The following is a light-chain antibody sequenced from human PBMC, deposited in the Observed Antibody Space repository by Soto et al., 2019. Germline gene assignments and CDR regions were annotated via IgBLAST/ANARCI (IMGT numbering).Light chain of an antibody. CDR2: ASS. CDR1: QGISSY. V-gene: IGKV1-9*01. Sequence: DIQLTQSPSFLSASVGDRVTITCRASQGISSYLAWYQQTPGKAPKLLIYASSTLQSGVPSRFSGSGSGTEFTLSISSLQPEDFATYYCQQLNTFPGTFAQVTRLDI. CDR3: QQLNTFPGT. J-gene: IGKJ5*01.